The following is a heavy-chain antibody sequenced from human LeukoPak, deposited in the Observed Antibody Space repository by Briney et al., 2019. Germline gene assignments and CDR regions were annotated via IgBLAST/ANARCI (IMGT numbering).Heavy chain of an antibody. V-gene: IGHV3-23*01. D-gene: IGHD2-21*02. CDR2: ISGSGGST. CDR3: AKDPRAYCGGDCYSDGDDY. CDR1: GFTFSSHC. J-gene: IGHJ4*02. Sequence: GGSLRLSCAASGFTFSSHCMNWVRQAPGKGLEWVSAISGSGGSTYYADSVKGRFTISRDNSKNTLYLQMNSLGAEDTAVYYCAKDPRAYCGGDCYSDGDDYWGQGTLVTVSS.